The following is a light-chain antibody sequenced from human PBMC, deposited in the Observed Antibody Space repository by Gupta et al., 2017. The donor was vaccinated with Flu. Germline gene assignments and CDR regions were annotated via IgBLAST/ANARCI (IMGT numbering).Light chain of an antibody. CDR3: ATWDDSLSGHYV. J-gene: IGLJ1*01. CDR2: RDN. Sequence: QSFLPNPHSAFGPPGQKVTIPCFGSSSNIGNNYVYWYQRLPGTAPKLLIYRDNLRPSGVPDRFSASKSGASASLAISGLRSEDEADYFCATWDDSLSGHYVFGTGTAVTVL. CDR1: SSNIGNNY. V-gene: IGLV1-47*01.